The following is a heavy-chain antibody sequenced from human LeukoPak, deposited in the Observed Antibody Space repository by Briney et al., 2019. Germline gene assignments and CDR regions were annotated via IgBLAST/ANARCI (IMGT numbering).Heavy chain of an antibody. CDR2: TYYRSKWYN. CDR3: AGAYGTYLHFEY. D-gene: IGHD4-17*01. J-gene: IGHJ4*02. CDR1: GDSVSSNSAA. Sequence: SQTLSLTCAISGDSVSSNSAAWNWIRQSPSRGLEWLGRTYYRSKWYNEYAVSVKSRLSITPDTSKNHFSLQLNFVTPEDTATYYCAGAYGTYLHFEYWGQGSLVTVSS. V-gene: IGHV6-1*01.